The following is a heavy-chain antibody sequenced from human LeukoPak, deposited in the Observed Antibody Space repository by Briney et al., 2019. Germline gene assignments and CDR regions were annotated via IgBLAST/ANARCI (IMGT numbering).Heavy chain of an antibody. D-gene: IGHD3-22*01. CDR2: INPNSGGT. J-gene: IGHJ6*02. Sequence: ASVKVSCKASGYTFTGYYMHWVRQAPGQGLEWMGWINPNSGGTNYAQKFQGRVTMTRDTSISTAYMELSRLRSDDTAVYYCARDLYYDSSGYHYYYGMDVWGQGTTVTVSS. CDR3: ARDLYYDSSGYHYYYGMDV. CDR1: GYTFTGYY. V-gene: IGHV1-2*02.